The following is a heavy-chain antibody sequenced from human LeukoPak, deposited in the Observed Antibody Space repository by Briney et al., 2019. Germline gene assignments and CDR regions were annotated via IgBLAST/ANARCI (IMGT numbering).Heavy chain of an antibody. CDR2: ISGSGGST. CDR3: AKGDSRGFFQH. CDR1: GFTFSSYS. Sequence: PGGSLRLSCAASGFTFSSYSMNWVRQAPGKGLEWVSAISGSGGSTYYADSVKGRFTISRDNSKNTLYLQMNSLRAEDTAVYYCAKGDSRGFFQHWGQGTLVTVSS. D-gene: IGHD6-13*01. V-gene: IGHV3-23*01. J-gene: IGHJ1*01.